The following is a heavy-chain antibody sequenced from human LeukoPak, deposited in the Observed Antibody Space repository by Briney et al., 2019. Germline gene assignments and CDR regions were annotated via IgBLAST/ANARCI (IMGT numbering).Heavy chain of an antibody. J-gene: IGHJ5*02. CDR2: IYHSGST. D-gene: IGHD2-15*01. V-gene: IGHV4-38-2*02. CDR3: ARDVGRPRWDIVVVVAATEQGGWFDP. Sequence: PSETLSLTCTVSGYSISSGYYWGWIRQPPGKGLEWIGSIYHSGSTYYNPSLKSRDTISVDTSKNQFSLKLSSVTAADTAVYYCARDVGRPRWDIVVVVAATEQGGWFDPWGQGTLVTVSS. CDR1: GYSISSGYY.